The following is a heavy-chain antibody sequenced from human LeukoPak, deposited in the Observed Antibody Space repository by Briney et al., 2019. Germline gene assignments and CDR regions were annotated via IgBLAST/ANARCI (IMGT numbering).Heavy chain of an antibody. CDR1: GFTFSTYA. CDR3: ARDREYSYGYDY. J-gene: IGHJ4*02. Sequence: PGRSLRLSCAASGFTFSTYAMHWVRQAPGKGLEWVALISYDGSNKYYADSVKGRFTISRDNSKSTLYLQMNSLRAEDTAVYYCARDREYSYGYDYWGQGTLVTVSS. CDR2: ISYDGSNK. D-gene: IGHD5-18*01. V-gene: IGHV3-30*04.